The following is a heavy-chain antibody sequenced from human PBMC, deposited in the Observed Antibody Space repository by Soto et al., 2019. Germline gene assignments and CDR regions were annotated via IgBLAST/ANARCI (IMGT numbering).Heavy chain of an antibody. Sequence: SETLSLTCTVSGGSISSGGYYWSWIRQHPGKGLEWIGYIYYSGSTYYNPSLKSRVTISVDTSKNQFSLRLSSVTAADTAVYYCAGAHSNYYFDYWGQGTLVTVSS. J-gene: IGHJ4*02. V-gene: IGHV4-31*03. CDR1: GGSISSGGYY. CDR2: IYYSGST. D-gene: IGHD3-22*01. CDR3: AGAHSNYYFDY.